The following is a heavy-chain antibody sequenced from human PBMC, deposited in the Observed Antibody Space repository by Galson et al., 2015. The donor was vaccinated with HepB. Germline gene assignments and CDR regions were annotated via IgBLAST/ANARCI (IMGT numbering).Heavy chain of an antibody. J-gene: IGHJ4*02. CDR2: IIPSFGTP. CDR1: GDTFSKYG. Sequence: SVKVSCKASGDTFSKYGISWVRQAPGQGLEWMGEIIPSFGTPTYARKFQGRVTITADKSTSTAYMDLSSLRSEDTAVYYCARLKRSSWAYYFDYWGQGTLVTVSS. CDR3: ARLKRSSWAYYFDY. D-gene: IGHD6-13*01. V-gene: IGHV1-69*06.